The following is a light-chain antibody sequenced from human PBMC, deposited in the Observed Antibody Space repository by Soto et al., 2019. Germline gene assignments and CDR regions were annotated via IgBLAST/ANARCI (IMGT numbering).Light chain of an antibody. CDR1: SSNIGARYD. J-gene: IGLJ3*02. CDR3: QSYDSSLSGSWV. V-gene: IGLV1-40*01. CDR2: DNS. Sequence: QSVLTQPPSVSGAPGQRVTISCTGSSSNIGARYDVHWYQQLPGTAPKLLIYDNSNRPSGVPDRFSGSKSGTSASLAIIGLQAEDEADYYCQSYDSSLSGSWVFGGGTKLTVL.